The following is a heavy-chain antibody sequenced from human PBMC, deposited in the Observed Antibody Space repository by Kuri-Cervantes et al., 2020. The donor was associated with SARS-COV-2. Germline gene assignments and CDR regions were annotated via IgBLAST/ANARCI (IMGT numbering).Heavy chain of an antibody. CDR1: GGSFSGYY. CDR3: ARHFGPIAVAGNPRWFDP. D-gene: IGHD6-19*01. V-gene: IGHV4-34*01. J-gene: IGHJ5*02. Sequence: GSLRLSCAVYGGSFSGYYWSWIRQPPGKGLEWIGEINHSGSTNYNPSLKSRVTISVDTSKNQFSLKLSSVTAADTAVYYCARHFGPIAVAGNPRWFDPWGQGTLVTVSS. CDR2: INHSGST.